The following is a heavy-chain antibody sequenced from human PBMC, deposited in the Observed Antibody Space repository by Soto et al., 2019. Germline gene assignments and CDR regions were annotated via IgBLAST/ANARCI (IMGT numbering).Heavy chain of an antibody. CDR2: MTSNGDGA. Sequence: EVQLVESGGGLVQPGGSLRLACAASGFTFTSHAIHWVRQAQGKGLEYVSSMTSNGDGADYANFVKGRFTVSKDESKNTLYLQMDSLRTEDMAVYYCARERGEYTSGWYHYWGQGTLVTVSS. J-gene: IGHJ4*02. CDR1: GFTFTSHA. CDR3: ARERGEYTSGWYHY. D-gene: IGHD6-19*01. V-gene: IGHV3-64*01.